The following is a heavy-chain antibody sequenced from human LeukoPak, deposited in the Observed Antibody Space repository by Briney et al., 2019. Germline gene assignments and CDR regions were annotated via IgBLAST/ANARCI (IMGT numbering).Heavy chain of an antibody. CDR3: AREDSSSWYDY. J-gene: IGHJ4*02. D-gene: IGHD6-13*01. CDR2: IIPILGIA. CDR1: GGTFSSYT. V-gene: IGHV1-69*04. Sequence: GASVKVSRXASGGTFSSYTISWVRQAPGQGLVWMGRIIPILGIANYAQKFQGRVTITADESTSTAYMELSSLRSEDTAVYYCAREDSSSWYDYWGQGTLVTVSS.